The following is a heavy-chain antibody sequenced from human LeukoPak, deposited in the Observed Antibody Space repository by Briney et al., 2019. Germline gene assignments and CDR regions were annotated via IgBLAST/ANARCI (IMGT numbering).Heavy chain of an antibody. CDR1: GFTFSDYY. CDR2: ISSSGSTI. J-gene: IGHJ4*02. Sequence: GGSLRLSCAASGFTFSDYYMSWIRQAPGKGLEWVSYISSSGSTIYYADSVKGRFTISRDNAKNSLYLQMNSLRAEDTAEYYCARLDSYGSDLDYWGQGTLVTVSS. CDR3: ARLDSYGSDLDY. V-gene: IGHV3-11*01. D-gene: IGHD5-18*01.